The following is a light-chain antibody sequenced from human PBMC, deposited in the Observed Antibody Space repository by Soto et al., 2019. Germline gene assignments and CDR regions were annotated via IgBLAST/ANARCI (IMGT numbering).Light chain of an antibody. CDR1: SSNIGAGYD. CDR3: QSYDSSLSDDV. Sequence: SVLTQPPSVSGAPGQRVTISCSGSSSNIGAGYDVHWYQQVSGTAPKLLIYGNTNRPSGVPDRFSGSKSGNSASLAITGLQAEDEADYYCQSYDSSLSDDVFGTGTKVTVL. J-gene: IGLJ1*01. V-gene: IGLV1-40*01. CDR2: GNT.